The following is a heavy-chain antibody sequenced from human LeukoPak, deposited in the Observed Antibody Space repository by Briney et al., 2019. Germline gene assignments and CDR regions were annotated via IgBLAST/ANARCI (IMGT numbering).Heavy chain of an antibody. CDR3: AAWAIVGATGSYYYYYGMDV. D-gene: IGHD1-26*01. J-gene: IGHJ6*02. CDR2: IYYSGST. Sequence: SETLSLTCTVSGGSISSSSYYWGRIRQPPGKGLEWIVSIYYSGSTYYNPSLKSRVTISVDTSKNQFSLKLSSVTAADTAVYYCAAWAIVGATGSYYYYYGMDVWGQGTTVTVSS. CDR1: GGSISSSSYY. V-gene: IGHV4-39*01.